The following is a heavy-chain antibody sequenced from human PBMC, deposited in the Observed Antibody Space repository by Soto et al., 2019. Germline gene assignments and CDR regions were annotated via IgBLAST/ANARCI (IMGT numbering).Heavy chain of an antibody. CDR1: GFTFSSYA. Sequence: GGSLRLSCAASGFTFSSYAMNWVRQAPGKGLEWVSAISGSGDSSYYADSVKGRFTISRDSSKNTLYLQMKSLRAEDTAIYYCAKDSQWLFASSLDYWGQGTLVTVSS. D-gene: IGHD3-22*01. V-gene: IGHV3-23*01. CDR2: ISGSGDSS. CDR3: AKDSQWLFASSLDY. J-gene: IGHJ4*02.